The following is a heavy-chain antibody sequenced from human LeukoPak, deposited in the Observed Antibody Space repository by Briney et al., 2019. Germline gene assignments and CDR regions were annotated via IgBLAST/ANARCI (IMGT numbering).Heavy chain of an antibody. V-gene: IGHV1-2*02. D-gene: IGHD6-13*01. CDR2: INPNSGGT. Sequence: ASVKVSCKASGYTFTGYYMHWVRQAPGQGLEWMGWINPNSGGTNYAQKFQGRVTMTRDTSISTAYMELSRLRSDDTAVYYCARKESSSHLYYYYYGMDVWGQGTTVTVSS. J-gene: IGHJ6*02. CDR3: ARKESSSHLYYYYYGMDV. CDR1: GYTFTGYY.